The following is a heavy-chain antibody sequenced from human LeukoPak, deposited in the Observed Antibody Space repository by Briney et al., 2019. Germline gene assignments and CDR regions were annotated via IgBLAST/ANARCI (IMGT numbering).Heavy chain of an antibody. D-gene: IGHD3-3*01. J-gene: IGHJ3*02. CDR1: GLTFGGSA. Sequence: GGSLRLSCAASGLTFGGSAMHWVRQTSGKGREWAGRIRSKANSYAKAHAASVKGRFTISRDDSKNTAYLQMNSLKTEDTAVYYCTRLALYDEYRDAFDIWGQGTMVTVSS. CDR2: IRSKANSYAK. CDR3: TRLALYDEYRDAFDI. V-gene: IGHV3-73*01.